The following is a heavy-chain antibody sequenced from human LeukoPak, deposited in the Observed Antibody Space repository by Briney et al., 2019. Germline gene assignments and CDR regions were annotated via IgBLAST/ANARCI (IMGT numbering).Heavy chain of an antibody. Sequence: SETLSLTCTVSGGSISSGSYYWSWIRQPAGKGLEWIGRIYTSGSTNYNPSLKSRVTISVDTSKNQFSLKLSSETAADTAVYYCARDLSYYYDSSGSAGWFDPWGQGTLVTVSS. CDR3: ARDLSYYYDSSGSAGWFDP. J-gene: IGHJ5*02. CDR2: IYTSGST. CDR1: GGSISSGSYY. D-gene: IGHD3-22*01. V-gene: IGHV4-61*02.